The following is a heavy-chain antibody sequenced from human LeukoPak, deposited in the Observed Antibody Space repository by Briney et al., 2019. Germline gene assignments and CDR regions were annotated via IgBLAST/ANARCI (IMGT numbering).Heavy chain of an antibody. CDR3: ASVFDS. V-gene: IGHV3-7*01. CDR1: GFTFSSYW. CDR2: IKKDGSEK. Sequence: GGSLRLSCAASGFTFSSYWMSWVRQAPGKGLEWVANIKKDGSEKYYVDSVKGRFTISRDNAKNTLYLQMNSLSADDTAVYYCASVFDSWGQGFLVTVSS. J-gene: IGHJ4*02.